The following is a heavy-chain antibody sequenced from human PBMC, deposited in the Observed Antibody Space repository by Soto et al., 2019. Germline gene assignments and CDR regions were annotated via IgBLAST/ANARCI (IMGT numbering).Heavy chain of an antibody. CDR3: AKSPGGYYSFDI. J-gene: IGHJ3*02. D-gene: IGHD3-3*01. CDR1: GFTFISYG. CDR2: ISYDGSNK. Sequence: GGSLRLSCAASGFTFISYGMHWVRQAPGKGLEWVAVISYDGSNKYYADSVKGRFTISRDNSKNTLYLQMNSLRAEDTAVYYCAKSPGGYYSFDIWGQRTMVTVSS. V-gene: IGHV3-30*18.